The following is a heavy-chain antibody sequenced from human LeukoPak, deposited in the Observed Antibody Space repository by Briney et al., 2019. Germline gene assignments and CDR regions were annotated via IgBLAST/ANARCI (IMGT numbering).Heavy chain of an antibody. Sequence: SETLSHTCAVYGGSFSGYYWSWIRQPPGKGLEWIGEINHSGSTNYNPSLKSRVTISVDTSKNQFSLKLSSVTAADTAVYYCARAPGIAVAGPKEYWGQGTLVTVSS. CDR2: INHSGST. V-gene: IGHV4-34*01. CDR1: GGSFSGYY. J-gene: IGHJ4*02. CDR3: ARAPGIAVAGPKEY. D-gene: IGHD6-19*01.